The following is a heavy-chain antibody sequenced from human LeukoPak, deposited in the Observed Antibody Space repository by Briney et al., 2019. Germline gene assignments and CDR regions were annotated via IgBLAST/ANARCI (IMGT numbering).Heavy chain of an antibody. J-gene: IGHJ6*03. V-gene: IGHV1-46*01. CDR1: GYTFTTYH. Sequence: ASVKVSCKASGYTFTTYHIHWVRQAPGQGLEWMGIINPSSGGTTYAQKFQGRVTMTRDTSTSTLYMELSSLRSEDTAVYYCARLVVRGVYYMDVWGKGTTVTVSS. D-gene: IGHD3-10*01. CDR2: INPSSGGT. CDR3: ARLVVRGVYYMDV.